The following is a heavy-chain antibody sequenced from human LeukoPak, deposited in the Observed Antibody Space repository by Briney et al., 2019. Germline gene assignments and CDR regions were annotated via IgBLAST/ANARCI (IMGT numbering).Heavy chain of an antibody. V-gene: IGHV4-31*03. J-gene: IGHJ6*02. Sequence: PSRTLSLTCTVSGGSISSGGYCWSWIRQHPGKGLEWIGYIYYSGSTYYNPSLKSRVTISVDTSKNQFSLKLSSVTAADTAVYYCARVDIQLWPGENYYYGMDVWGQGTTVTVSS. D-gene: IGHD5-18*01. CDR2: IYYSGST. CDR1: GGSISSGGYC. CDR3: ARVDIQLWPGENYYYGMDV.